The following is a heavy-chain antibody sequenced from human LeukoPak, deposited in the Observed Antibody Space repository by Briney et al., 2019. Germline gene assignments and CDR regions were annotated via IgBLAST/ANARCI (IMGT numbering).Heavy chain of an antibody. J-gene: IGHJ4*02. CDR1: GYSISSGYY. Sequence: SETLSLTCAVSGYSISSGYYWSWIRQPPGKGLEWIGEINHSGSTNYNPSLKSRVTISVDTSKNQFSLKLSSVTAADTAVYYCARGVVVTRGFDYWGQGTLVTVSS. V-gene: IGHV4-34*01. CDR2: INHSGST. CDR3: ARGVVVTRGFDY. D-gene: IGHD4-23*01.